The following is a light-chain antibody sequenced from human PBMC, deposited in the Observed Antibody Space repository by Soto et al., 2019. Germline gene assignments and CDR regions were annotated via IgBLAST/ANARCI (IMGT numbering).Light chain of an antibody. CDR1: SSDIGGSNS. V-gene: IGLV2-14*01. CDR2: EVS. J-gene: IGLJ1*01. Sequence: QSALTQPASVSGSPGQSITISCTGTSSDIGGSNSVSWYQQHPGQAPKLMISEVSNRPSGVSNRFSGSKSGNTASLTISGLQAEDEADYYCSSSTSGSTPFVFGAGTKVTV. CDR3: SSSTSGSTPFV.